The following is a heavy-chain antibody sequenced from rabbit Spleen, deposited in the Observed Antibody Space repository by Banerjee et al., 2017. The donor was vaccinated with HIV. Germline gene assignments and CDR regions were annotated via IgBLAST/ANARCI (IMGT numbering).Heavy chain of an antibody. D-gene: IGHD3-3*01. J-gene: IGHJ4*01. CDR1: GFSFSSGYD. Sequence: QEQLVESGGGLVQPGGSLKLSCKASGFSFSSGYDMCWVRQAPGKGLEWIACIYNGDVGSRTYYATWAKGRFTISKTSTTVTLQMTSLTAADTATYFCARDSGVGPYIDGYFNLWGPGTLVTVS. V-gene: IGHV1S45*01. CDR2: IYNGDVGSRT. CDR3: ARDSGVGPYIDGYFNL.